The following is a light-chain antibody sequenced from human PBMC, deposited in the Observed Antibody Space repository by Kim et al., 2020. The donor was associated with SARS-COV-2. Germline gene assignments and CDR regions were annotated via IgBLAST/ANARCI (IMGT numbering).Light chain of an antibody. Sequence: QSVLTQPPSASGTPGQRVTISCSESSSNIGSNTVNWYQQLPGTAPKLLIYSNNQRSSGVPDRFSGSKSGTSASLAISGLQSEDEADYYCAAWDDSLNGWVFGGGTQLTVL. J-gene: IGLJ3*02. CDR3: AAWDDSLNGWV. V-gene: IGLV1-44*01. CDR2: SNN. CDR1: SSNIGSNT.